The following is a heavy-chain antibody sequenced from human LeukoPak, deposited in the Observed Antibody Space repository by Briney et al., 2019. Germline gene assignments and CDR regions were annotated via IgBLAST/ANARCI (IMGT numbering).Heavy chain of an antibody. V-gene: IGHV3-33*01. CDR1: GFTFSSYG. CDR2: IWYDGSNK. D-gene: IGHD2/OR15-2a*01. Sequence: GGSLRLSCAASGFTFSSYGMHWVRQAPGKGLEWVALIWYDGSNKYYADSVKGRLTISRDNSKNTLYLQMNSLRAGDTAVYYCAREGPRGNSQFDYWGQGTLVTVSS. J-gene: IGHJ4*02. CDR3: AREGPRGNSQFDY.